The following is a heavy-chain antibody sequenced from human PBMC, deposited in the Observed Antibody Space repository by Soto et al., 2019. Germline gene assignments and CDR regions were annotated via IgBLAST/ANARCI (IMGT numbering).Heavy chain of an antibody. CDR2: TRDKANSYAT. J-gene: IGHJ4*02. V-gene: IGHV3-72*01. CDR3: SSRTVPGHKSFAY. D-gene: IGHD4-17*01. Sequence: EVRLVESGGGLVQPGGSLRLSCAASGFTFSDNYMDWVRQAPGKGLEWVGRTRDKANSYATEYAATVRGRFTISRDDSTNSLYLQMNSLNTEDTAVYFCSSRTVPGHKSFAYWGQGALVTVSS. CDR1: GFTFSDNY.